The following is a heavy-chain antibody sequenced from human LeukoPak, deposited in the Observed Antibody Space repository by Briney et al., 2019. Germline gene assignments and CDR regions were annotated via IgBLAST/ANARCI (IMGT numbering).Heavy chain of an antibody. CDR2: INTNTGNP. CDR3: AKDQGYCSGGGCYHEFFHQ. Sequence: GASVKVSCKASRYNFTSNAMHWVRQATGQGLEWMGWINTNTGNPSYAQGFTGRFVFSLDPSVRTAYLQITSLKPEDTAVYYCAKDQGYCSGGGCYHEFFHQWGQGTLVTVSS. J-gene: IGHJ1*01. CDR1: RYNFTSNA. D-gene: IGHD2-15*01. V-gene: IGHV7-4-1*02.